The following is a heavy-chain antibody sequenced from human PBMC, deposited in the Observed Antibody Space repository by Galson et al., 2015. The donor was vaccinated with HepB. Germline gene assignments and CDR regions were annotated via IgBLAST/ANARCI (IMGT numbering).Heavy chain of an antibody. CDR1: GYTFISYA. V-gene: IGHV1-3*01. J-gene: IGHJ3*02. CDR3: ARAAGKSGYDVTWAFDM. CDR2: INAGNGNT. D-gene: IGHD5-12*01. Sequence: SVKVSCKASGYTFISYAMHWVRQAPGQRLEWMGWINAGNGNTKYSQKFQDRVTITRDTSASIGYMELSSLRSEDTAVYYCARAAGKSGYDVTWAFDMWGQGTMVTVSS.